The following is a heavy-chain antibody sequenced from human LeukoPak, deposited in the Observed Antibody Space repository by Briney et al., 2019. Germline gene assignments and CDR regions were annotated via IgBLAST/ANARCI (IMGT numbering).Heavy chain of an antibody. CDR1: GFTFSSYA. D-gene: IGHD2-15*01. J-gene: IGHJ4*02. CDR2: IYRGGVT. CDR3: AGASSEGVVIDATSFDL. Sequence: PGGSLRLSCVASGFTFSSYAMSWVRQAPGKGLEWLSVIYRGGVTYYADSVKGRFTISRDNSKNTWHLQLNSLRAEDTAVYYCAGASSEGVVIDATSFDLWGQGTMVIVSS. V-gene: IGHV3-66*01.